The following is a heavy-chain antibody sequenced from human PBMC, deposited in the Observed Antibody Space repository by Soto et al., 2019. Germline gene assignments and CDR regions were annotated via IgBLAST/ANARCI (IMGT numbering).Heavy chain of an antibody. Sequence: EPQMLESGGELVQPGGSLRLSCVVTGVNFGNYAMNWVRQAPGKGLEWVSYINKDGRSTHYADSVKGRFTISRDNFKNTLVLEMNSLRVDDTAMYYCAKVTALEYEWELPSFDQWGQGTPATVSS. J-gene: IGHJ4*02. D-gene: IGHD1-26*01. CDR3: AKVTALEYEWELPSFDQ. V-gene: IGHV3-23*01. CDR1: GVNFGNYA. CDR2: INKDGRST.